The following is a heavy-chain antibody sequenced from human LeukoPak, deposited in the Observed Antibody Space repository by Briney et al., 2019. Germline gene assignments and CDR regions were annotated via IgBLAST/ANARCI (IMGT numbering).Heavy chain of an antibody. CDR1: GGSITSTSYY. J-gene: IGHJ4*02. D-gene: IGHD2-21*01. Sequence: SETLSLTCTVSGGSITSTSYYWGWIRQPPGKGLEWIGSIYYSGSTYYNPSLKSRVTISVDKSKNQFSLKLSSVTAADTAVYYRARGCGGDCSGGDYWGQGTLVTVSS. CDR3: ARGCGGDCSGGDY. V-gene: IGHV4-39*07. CDR2: IYYSGST.